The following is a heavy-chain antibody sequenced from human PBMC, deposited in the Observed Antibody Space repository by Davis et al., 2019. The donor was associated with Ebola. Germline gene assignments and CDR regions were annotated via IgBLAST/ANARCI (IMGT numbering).Heavy chain of an antibody. Sequence: GESLKISCAASGFTFSSYWMHWVRQTPGKGLVWVSRINTDGSFTDYADSVKGRFTISRDNARNTVSLQMNSLRAEDTALYYCARSSYQPDWWGQGILVTVSS. D-gene: IGHD2-2*01. CDR3: ARSSYQPDW. J-gene: IGHJ4*02. CDR2: INTDGSFT. CDR1: GFTFSSYW. V-gene: IGHV3-74*01.